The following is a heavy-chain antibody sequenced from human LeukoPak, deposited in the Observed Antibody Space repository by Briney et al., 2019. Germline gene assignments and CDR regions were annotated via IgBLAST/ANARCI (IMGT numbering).Heavy chain of an antibody. D-gene: IGHD6-13*01. CDR2: INPNSGGT. V-gene: IGHV1-2*02. Sequence: GASVKVSCKASGYTFTGYYMHWVRQAPGQGLEWMGWINPNSGGTNYAQKFQGRVTMTRDTSISTAYMELSRLRSDDTAVYYCARDPPERRYTSSWHTDDYWGQGTLVTVSS. J-gene: IGHJ4*02. CDR3: ARDPPERRYTSSWHTDDY. CDR1: GYTFTGYY.